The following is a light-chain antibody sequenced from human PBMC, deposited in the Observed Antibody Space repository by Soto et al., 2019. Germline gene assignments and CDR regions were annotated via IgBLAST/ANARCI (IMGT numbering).Light chain of an antibody. Sequence: QSALTQPPSASGSPGQSVTISCTGTSSDVGSYNYVSWYQQHPGKAPKLMIYEVSKRPSGVPDRFSGSKSGNTASLTVSGLQAEDEADYYCSSHGGINNVVFGGGTKLTVL. V-gene: IGLV2-8*01. CDR3: SSHGGINNVV. CDR1: SSDVGSYNY. J-gene: IGLJ3*02. CDR2: EVS.